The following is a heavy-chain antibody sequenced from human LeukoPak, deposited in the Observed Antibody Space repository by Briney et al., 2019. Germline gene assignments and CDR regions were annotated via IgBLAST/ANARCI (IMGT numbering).Heavy chain of an antibody. CDR1: GFTFTSYA. J-gene: IGHJ4*02. CDR3: ARSARLMKGVVEVTALDD. V-gene: IGHV3-30*04. Sequence: GGSLRLSCAASGFTFTSYAMHWVRQAPGKGLEWVAVISFAGDIYYYADSVKGRFTIARDNAKNSVYLEMNSLRADDTAVYYCARSARLMKGVVEVTALDDWGQGTLVTVSS. D-gene: IGHD3-3*01. CDR2: ISFAGDIY.